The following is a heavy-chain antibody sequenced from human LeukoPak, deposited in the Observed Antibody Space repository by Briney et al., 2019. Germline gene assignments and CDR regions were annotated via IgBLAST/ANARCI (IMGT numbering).Heavy chain of an antibody. J-gene: IGHJ3*02. CDR1: GFTFSSYS. V-gene: IGHV3-48*01. CDR2: ISSSSSTI. CDR3: ARVLGIEMATIPYDAFDI. D-gene: IGHD5-24*01. Sequence: GGSLRLSCAASGFTFSSYSMTWVRQAPGKGLEWVSYISSSSSTIYYADSVKGRFTISRDNSKNTLYLQMNSLRAEDTAVYYCARVLGIEMATIPYDAFDIWGQGTMVTVSS.